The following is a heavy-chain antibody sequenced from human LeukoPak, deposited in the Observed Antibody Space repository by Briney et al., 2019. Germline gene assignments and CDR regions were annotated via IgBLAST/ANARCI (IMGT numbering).Heavy chain of an antibody. CDR3: ARIYSSSWFLNWFDP. CDR1: GGSIRSSSYY. J-gene: IGHJ5*02. Sequence: SETLSLTCTVSGGSIRSSSYYWGWIRQPPGKGLEWIGSIYYSGSTYYNPSLKSRVTISVDTSKNHFSLKLSSVTAADTAVYYCARIYSSSWFLNWFDPWGQGTLVTVSS. V-gene: IGHV4-39*02. CDR2: IYYSGST. D-gene: IGHD6-13*01.